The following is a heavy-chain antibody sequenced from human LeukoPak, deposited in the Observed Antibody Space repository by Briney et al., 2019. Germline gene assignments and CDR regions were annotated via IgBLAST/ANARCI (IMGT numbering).Heavy chain of an antibody. CDR1: GGSFSGYY. V-gene: IGHV4-34*01. J-gene: IGHJ4*02. CDR2: INHSGST. D-gene: IGHD2-2*02. CDR3: ARDAGYCSSTSCYTFDY. Sequence: PSETLSLTCAVYGGSFSGYYWSWIRQPPGKGLEWIGEINHSGSTNYNPSLKSRVTISVDTSKNQFSLKLSSVTAADTAVYYCARDAGYCSSTSCYTFDYWGQGTLVTVSS.